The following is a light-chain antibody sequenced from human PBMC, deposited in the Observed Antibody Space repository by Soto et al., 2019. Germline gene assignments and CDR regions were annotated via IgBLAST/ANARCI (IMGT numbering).Light chain of an antibody. V-gene: IGLV1-40*01. CDR2: GSI. Sequence: QPVLTQPPSVSGAPGQRVSIACTGSSSNIGAGYDVHWYQQLPETAPKLLIYGSINRPSGVPDRFSGSKSATSASLTITGLQTEDEADYYCQSYDSSLIGLAVFGGGTKVTVL. J-gene: IGLJ3*02. CDR1: SSNIGAGYD. CDR3: QSYDSSLIGLAV.